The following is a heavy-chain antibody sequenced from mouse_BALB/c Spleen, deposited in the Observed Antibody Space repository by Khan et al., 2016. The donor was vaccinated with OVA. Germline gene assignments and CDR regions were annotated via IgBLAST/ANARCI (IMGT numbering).Heavy chain of an antibody. CDR3: ARDRIDY. CDR2: IHPTSGYT. J-gene: IGHJ2*01. CDR1: GYTFTSYW. Sequence: QIQLVQSGAELAKPGASVKMSCKASGYTFTSYWMHWIKQRPGQGLEWIGYIHPTSGYTDYNQKFKDKATLTADKSSSTAYMQLISLTSDDTAVYYCARDRIDYWGQGTALTVSS. V-gene: IGHV1-7*01.